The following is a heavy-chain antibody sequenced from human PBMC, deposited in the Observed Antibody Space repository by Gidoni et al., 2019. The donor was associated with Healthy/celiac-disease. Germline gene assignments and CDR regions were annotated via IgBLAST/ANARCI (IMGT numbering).Heavy chain of an antibody. D-gene: IGHD4-17*01. CDR1: GFTFSSYG. CDR3: AKGSSLRWYPAAYYYYGMDV. Sequence: QVQLVESGGGVVQPGRSLRLSCAASGFTFSSYGMHWVRQAPGKGLEWVAVISYDGSNKYYADSVKGRFTISRDNSKNTLYLQMNSLRAEDTAVYYCAKGSSLRWYPAAYYYYGMDVWGQGTTVTVSS. V-gene: IGHV3-30*18. CDR2: ISYDGSNK. J-gene: IGHJ6*02.